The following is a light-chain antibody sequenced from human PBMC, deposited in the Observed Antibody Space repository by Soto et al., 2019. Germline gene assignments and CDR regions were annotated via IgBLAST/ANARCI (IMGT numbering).Light chain of an antibody. J-gene: IGKJ5*01. CDR3: QLYGSSPGT. CDR2: GTA. V-gene: IGKV3-20*01. Sequence: EIVWTPSPGTLSLTPEERATLCCRASQSVSSSYLAWYQQKPGQAPRLLIYGTANRATGIPDRFSGSGSGTDFALTISTLEPEDFAVYYCQLYGSSPGTFGQGTQLEIK. CDR1: QSVSSSY.